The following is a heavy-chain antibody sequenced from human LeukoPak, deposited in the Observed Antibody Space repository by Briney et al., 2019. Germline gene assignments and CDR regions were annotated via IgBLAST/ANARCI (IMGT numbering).Heavy chain of an antibody. CDR3: VLYCSSTSCYRGLVDY. CDR2: ISSSSRYI. D-gene: IGHD2-2*02. Sequence: GGSLRLSCAASGFTFSNYSMNWVRQAPGEGLEWVSSISSSSRYIYYADSVKGRFTISRDNAKNSLYLQMNSLRAEDTAVYYCVLYCSSTSCYRGLVDYWGQGTLVTVSS. CDR1: GFTFSNYS. J-gene: IGHJ4*02. V-gene: IGHV3-21*01.